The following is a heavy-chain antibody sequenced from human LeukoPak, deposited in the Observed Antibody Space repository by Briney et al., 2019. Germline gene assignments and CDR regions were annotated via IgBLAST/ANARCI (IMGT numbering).Heavy chain of an antibody. Sequence: PGRSLRLSCAPSGFTFRSYTMHWVRQAPGKGLKWVAVISYDGSNQYYADSVKGRFTVSRDNSMNTLYLQMNSLRGEDTAVYYCARASRWSSSGWYYFDYWGQGTLVTVSS. D-gene: IGHD6-19*01. CDR1: GFTFRSYT. CDR3: ARASRWSSSGWYYFDY. CDR2: ISYDGSNQ. V-gene: IGHV3-30-3*01. J-gene: IGHJ4*02.